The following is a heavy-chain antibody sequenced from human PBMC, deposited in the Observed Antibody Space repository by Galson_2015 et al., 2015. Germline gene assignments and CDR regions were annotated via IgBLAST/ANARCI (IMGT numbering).Heavy chain of an antibody. V-gene: IGHV3-7*03. CDR2: IKQDGSEK. D-gene: IGHD3-9*01. CDR1: GFTFSSYW. Sequence: SLRLSCAASGFTFSSYWMSWVRQAPGKGLEWVANIKQDGSEKYYVDSVKGRFTISRDNAKNSLYLQMNSLRAEDTAVYYCARAFGILTGYVDYWGQGTLVTVSS. CDR3: ARAFGILTGYVDY. J-gene: IGHJ4*02.